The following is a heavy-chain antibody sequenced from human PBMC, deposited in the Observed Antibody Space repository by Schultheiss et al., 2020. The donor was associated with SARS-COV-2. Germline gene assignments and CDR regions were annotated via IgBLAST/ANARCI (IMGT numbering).Heavy chain of an antibody. V-gene: IGHV4-34*01. CDR1: GGSFSGYY. Sequence: SETLSLTCAVYGGSFSGYYWSWNRQPPGKGLEWIGEINHSGSTNYNPSLKSRVTISVDTSKNQFSLKLSSVTAADTAVYYCARGHPEMTTPDYWGQGTLVTVSS. CDR2: INHSGST. D-gene: IGHD5-24*01. CDR3: ARGHPEMTTPDY. J-gene: IGHJ4*02.